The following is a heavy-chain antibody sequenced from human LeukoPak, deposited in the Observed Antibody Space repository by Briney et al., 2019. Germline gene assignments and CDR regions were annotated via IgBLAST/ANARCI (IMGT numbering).Heavy chain of an antibody. Sequence: GGSLRLSCAASGFTFSNAWMSWVRQAPGKGLEWVGGIKSKTDGGTTDYAAPVKGRFTISRDDSKNTLYLQMNSLKTEDTAVYYCTTDGGTTGTTSLIDYWGQGTLVTVSS. CDR3: TTDGGTTGTTSLIDY. D-gene: IGHD1-1*01. CDR2: IKSKTDGGTT. CDR1: GFTFSNAW. J-gene: IGHJ4*02. V-gene: IGHV3-15*01.